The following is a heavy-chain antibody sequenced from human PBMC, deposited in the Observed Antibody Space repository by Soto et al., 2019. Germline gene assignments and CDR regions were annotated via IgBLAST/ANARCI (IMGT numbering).Heavy chain of an antibody. V-gene: IGHV3-30*18. D-gene: IGHD5-18*01. Sequence: GGSLRLSCAASGFTFSSYGMHWVRQAPGKGLEWVAVISYDGSNKYYADSVKGRFTISRDNSKNTLYLQMNSLRAEDTAVYYCAKDRESADTAMGGYWGQGTLVTVSS. CDR1: GFTFSSYG. J-gene: IGHJ4*02. CDR3: AKDRESADTAMGGY. CDR2: ISYDGSNK.